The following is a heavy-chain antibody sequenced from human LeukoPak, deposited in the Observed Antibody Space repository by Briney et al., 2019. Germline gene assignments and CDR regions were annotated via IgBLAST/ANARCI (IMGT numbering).Heavy chain of an antibody. D-gene: IGHD6-13*01. CDR3: ARGPRNSSSYQYFQH. CDR1: GFTFSSYS. CDR2: ISSSSSYI. V-gene: IGHV3-21*01. Sequence: GGSLRLSCAASGFTFSSYSMNWVRQAPGKGLEWVSSISSSSSYIYYADSVKGRFTISRDNAKNSLYLQMNSLRVEDTAVYYCARGPRNSSSYQYFQHWGQGTLVTVSS. J-gene: IGHJ1*01.